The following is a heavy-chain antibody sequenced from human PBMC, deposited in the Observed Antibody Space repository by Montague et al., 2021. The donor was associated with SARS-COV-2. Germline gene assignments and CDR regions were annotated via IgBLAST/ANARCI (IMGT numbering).Heavy chain of an antibody. CDR1: GGSISSGGYY. V-gene: IGHV4-31*03. J-gene: IGHJ5*02. D-gene: IGHD3-10*01. Sequence: TLSLTCTVSGGSISSGGYYWSWIRQPPGKGLEWIGYIYYSGSTYYNPSLKSRVTISVDTSKNQFSLKLSSVTAADTAVYYCARVDYYGSGSDHVSGWFDPWGQGTLVTVSS. CDR3: ARVDYYGSGSDHVSGWFDP. CDR2: IYYSGST.